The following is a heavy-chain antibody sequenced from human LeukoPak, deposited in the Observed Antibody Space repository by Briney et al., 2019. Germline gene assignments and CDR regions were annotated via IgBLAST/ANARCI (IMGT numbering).Heavy chain of an antibody. J-gene: IGHJ6*02. CDR1: GYTFTSYG. CDR3: ARYGCSSTSCYYGMDV. CDR2: ISAYNGNT. Sequence: ASVKVSCKASGYTFTSYGISWVRQAPGQGLEWMGWISAYNGNTNYAQKLQGRVTMTTDTSTSTAYMELRSLRSDDTAVYYCARYGCSSTSCYYGMDVWGQGTTVTVSS. V-gene: IGHV1-18*01. D-gene: IGHD2-2*01.